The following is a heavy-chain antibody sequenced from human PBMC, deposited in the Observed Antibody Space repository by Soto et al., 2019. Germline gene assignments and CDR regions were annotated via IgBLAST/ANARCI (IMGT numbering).Heavy chain of an antibody. Sequence: SEPLSLTCTVSGGSISSGDYYWSWIRQPPGKGLEWIGYIYYSGSTYYNPSLKSRVTISVDTSKNQFSLKLSSVTAADTAVYYCARDLRDYDILTGYYVYYYYGMDVWGQGTTVS. V-gene: IGHV4-30-4*01. J-gene: IGHJ6*02. CDR2: IYYSGST. CDR1: GGSISSGDYY. D-gene: IGHD3-9*01. CDR3: ARDLRDYDILTGYYVYYYYGMDV.